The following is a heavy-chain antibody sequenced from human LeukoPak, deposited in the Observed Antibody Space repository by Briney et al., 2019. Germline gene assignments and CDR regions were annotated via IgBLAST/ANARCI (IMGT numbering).Heavy chain of an antibody. CDR3: ARDLVSGTMGY. V-gene: IGHV3-21*01. J-gene: IGHJ4*02. CDR2: ISSSSSYI. D-gene: IGHD3-10*01. Sequence: GGSLRLSCGASGFTFSSYSMNWVRQAPGKGLEWVSSISSSSSYIYYADSVKGRFTISRDNAKNSLYLQMNSLRAEGTAVYYCARDLVSGTMGYWGQGTLVTVSS. CDR1: GFTFSSYS.